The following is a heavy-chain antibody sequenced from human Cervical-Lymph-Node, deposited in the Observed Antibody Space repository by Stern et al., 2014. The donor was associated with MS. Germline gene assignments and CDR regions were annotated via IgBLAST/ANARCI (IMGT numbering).Heavy chain of an antibody. J-gene: IGHJ4*02. CDR1: GFSLSTDGVA. V-gene: IGHV2-5*02. CDR2: IYLGGAK. CDR3: AHARRLGKYHSPYYFDY. Sequence: VTLKESGPTLVKPTQTLTLTCTFSGFSLSTDGVAGGWNRQPPGQALEWLAIIYLGGAKRYRPSLQSWFTMTKDTSKNQVVLTMTNMDPVDTATYFCAHARRLGKYHSPYYFDYWGQGTLVTVSS. D-gene: IGHD6-6*01.